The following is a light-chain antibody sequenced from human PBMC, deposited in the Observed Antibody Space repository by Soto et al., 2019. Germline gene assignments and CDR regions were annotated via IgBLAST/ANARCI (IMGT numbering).Light chain of an antibody. CDR2: DVT. J-gene: IGLJ1*01. CDR1: SSDVGGFNY. CDR3: NSYTSSSTDV. V-gene: IGLV2-14*03. Sequence: VLTQPASVSGSPGQSITISCTGTSSDVGGFNYVSWYQQHPGKAPKLMIYDVTNRPSGVSYRFSGSKSGNTASLTISGLQAEDEADYYCNSYTSSSTDVFGTGTKVTVL.